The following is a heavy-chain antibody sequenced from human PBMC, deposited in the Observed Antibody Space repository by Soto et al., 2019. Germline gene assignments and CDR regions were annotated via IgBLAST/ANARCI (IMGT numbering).Heavy chain of an antibody. CDR3: ARGPITQTSFIDH. D-gene: IGHD1-20*01. Sequence: WGSLRLSCEASGFTFVSYPIRCVRHSPGKGLEWVTVISYDGGNQYYADSVKGRFTISRDNSKDTLYLQMHSLRSDDTAVYFCARGPITQTSFIDHWGQGTLVTVSS. V-gene: IGHV3-30-3*01. J-gene: IGHJ4*02. CDR2: ISYDGGNQ. CDR1: GFTFVSYP.